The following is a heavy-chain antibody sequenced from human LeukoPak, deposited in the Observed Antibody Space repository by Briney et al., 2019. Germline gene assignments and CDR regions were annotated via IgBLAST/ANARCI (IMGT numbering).Heavy chain of an antibody. CDR1: GFTFSSYS. CDR3: AKGPYGDYLYYFDY. J-gene: IGHJ4*02. D-gene: IGHD4-17*01. CDR2: ISGSGGST. Sequence: GGSLRLSCAASGFTFSSYSMNWVRQAPGKGLEWVSAISGSGGSTYYADSVKGRFTISRDNSKNTLYLQMNSLRAEDTAVYYCAKGPYGDYLYYFDYWGQGTLVTVSS. V-gene: IGHV3-23*01.